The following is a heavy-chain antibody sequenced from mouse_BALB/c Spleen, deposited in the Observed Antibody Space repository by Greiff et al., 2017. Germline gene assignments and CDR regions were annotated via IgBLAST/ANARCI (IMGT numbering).Heavy chain of an antibody. CDR2: IYPSDSYT. J-gene: IGHJ2*01. D-gene: IGHD2-1*01. V-gene: IGHV1-69*02. Sequence: VQLQQPGAELVRPGASVKLSCKASGYTFTSYWINWVKQRPGQGLEWIGNIYPSDSYTNYNQKFKDKATLTVDKSSSTAYMQLSSPTSEDSAVYYCTRLYYGYFDYWGQGTTLTVSS. CDR3: TRLYYGYFDY. CDR1: GYTFTSYW.